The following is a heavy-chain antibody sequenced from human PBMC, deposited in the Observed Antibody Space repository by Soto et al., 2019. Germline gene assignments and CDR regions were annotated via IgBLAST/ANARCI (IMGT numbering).Heavy chain of an antibody. CDR3: ARMLSVIAVAGPGAFGY. V-gene: IGHV3-23*01. Sequence: EVQLLESGGGLVQPGGSLRLSCAASGFTFNSYAMSWVRQTPGKGLEWVSTISGGGGSTYYADSVKGRFTISRDNSKNTLYLQMDSLGAEDTAVFYCARMLSVIAVAGPGAFGYWGQGTLVTVSS. D-gene: IGHD6-19*01. CDR1: GFTFNSYA. CDR2: ISGGGGST. J-gene: IGHJ4*02.